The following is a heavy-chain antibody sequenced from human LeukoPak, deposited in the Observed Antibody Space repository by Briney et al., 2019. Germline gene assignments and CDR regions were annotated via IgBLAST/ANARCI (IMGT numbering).Heavy chain of an antibody. D-gene: IGHD3-9*01. Sequence: GASVKVSCKASGYTFTGYYMHWVRQAPGQGLEWMGWINPNSGGTNYAQKFQGRVTMTRDTSISTAYMELSRLRSDDTAVYYCARDYDILTGYPPPQRGLDYWGQGTLVTVSS. CDR3: ARDYDILTGYPPPQRGLDY. V-gene: IGHV1-2*02. CDR2: INPNSGGT. CDR1: GYTFTGYY. J-gene: IGHJ4*02.